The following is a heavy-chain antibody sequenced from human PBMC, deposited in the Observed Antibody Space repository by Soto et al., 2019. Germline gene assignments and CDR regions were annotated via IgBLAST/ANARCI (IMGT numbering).Heavy chain of an antibody. CDR3: ARDLFPNDIVLVVAATGYGMDV. D-gene: IGHD2-15*01. J-gene: IGHJ6*02. V-gene: IGHV1-69*01. CDR1: GGTFSSYA. Sequence: QVQLVQSGAEVKKPGSSVKVSCKASGGTFSSYAISWVRQAPGQGLEWMGGIIPIFGTANYAQKFQGRVTITADESTSTAYMELSSLRSEDTAVYYCARDLFPNDIVLVVAATGYGMDVWGQGTTVTVSS. CDR2: IIPIFGTA.